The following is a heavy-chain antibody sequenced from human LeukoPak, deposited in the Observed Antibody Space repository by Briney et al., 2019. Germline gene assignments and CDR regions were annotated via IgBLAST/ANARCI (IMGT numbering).Heavy chain of an antibody. V-gene: IGHV3-74*01. J-gene: IGHJ3*01. CDR2: INTDGNST. CDR1: GFTFSTYW. Sequence: GGSLRLSCAASGFTFSTYWMHWVRQAPGKGLVWVSQINTDGNSTTYADSVKGRFTVSRDNAKNTLYLQMNSLRAEDTAVYYCARGWVPSDISMNWGQGTMVTVSS. CDR3: ARGWVPSDISMN. D-gene: IGHD3-22*01.